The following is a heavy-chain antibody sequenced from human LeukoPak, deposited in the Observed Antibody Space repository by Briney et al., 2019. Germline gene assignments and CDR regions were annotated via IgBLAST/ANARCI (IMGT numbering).Heavy chain of an antibody. CDR3: YCSSTSCYMGGRAVDY. CDR1: GGSISSGSYY. V-gene: IGHV4-61*02. J-gene: IGHJ4*02. D-gene: IGHD2-2*02. CDR2: IYTSGST. Sequence: SETLSLTCTVSGGSISSGSYYWSWIRQPAGKGLEWIGRIYTSGSTNYNPSLKSRVTISVDTSKNQFSLKLSSVTAADCAREGAYCSSTSCYMGGRAVDYWGQGTLVTVSS.